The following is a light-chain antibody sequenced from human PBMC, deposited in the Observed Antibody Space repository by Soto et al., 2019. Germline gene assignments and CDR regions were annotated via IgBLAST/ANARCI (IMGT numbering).Light chain of an antibody. CDR3: QQYDNWPHT. CDR2: GAS. J-gene: IGKJ2*01. CDR1: QNLSRN. Sequence: EMVMTQSPATLSVSPGERATLSCRASQNLSRNLAWYQLQPGQPPRLLIYGASTRATGIPARFSGSGSGTDFTLTSSSLQSEDFAVYYCQQYDNWPHTFGQGTKLEIK. V-gene: IGKV3-15*01.